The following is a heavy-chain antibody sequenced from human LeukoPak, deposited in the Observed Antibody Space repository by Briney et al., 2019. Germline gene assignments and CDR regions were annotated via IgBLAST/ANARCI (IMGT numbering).Heavy chain of an antibody. J-gene: IGHJ4*02. Sequence: GGSLRLSCAASRFTFSSYGMGWVRQAPGKGLEWVSSITSSGTTNYADSVKDRFIISRDNSKDTLFLQMNSLRVEDTAVYYCANTGSYSLYWGQGTLVTVSS. D-gene: IGHD1-1*01. CDR2: ITSSGTT. CDR1: RFTFSSYG. V-gene: IGHV3-23*01. CDR3: ANTGSYSLY.